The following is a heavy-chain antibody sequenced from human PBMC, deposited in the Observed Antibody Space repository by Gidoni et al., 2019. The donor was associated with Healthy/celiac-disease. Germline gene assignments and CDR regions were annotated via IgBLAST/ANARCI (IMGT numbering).Heavy chain of an antibody. D-gene: IGHD3-9*01. CDR2: ISSSSSYI. Sequence: EVQLVESGGGLVKPGGSLRLSCAASGFTFSSYSMNWVRQAPGKGLEWVSSISSSSSYIYYADSVKGRFTISRDNAKNSLYLQMNSLRAEDTAVYYCARVGLPPITDPRGILTGYSYYFDYWGQGTLVTVSS. V-gene: IGHV3-21*01. CDR1: GFTFSSYS. J-gene: IGHJ4*02. CDR3: ARVGLPPITDPRGILTGYSYYFDY.